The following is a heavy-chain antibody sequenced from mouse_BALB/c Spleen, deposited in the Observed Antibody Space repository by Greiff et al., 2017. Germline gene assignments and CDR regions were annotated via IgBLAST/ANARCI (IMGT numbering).Heavy chain of an antibody. CDR1: GFTFSSFG. CDR2: ISSGSSTI. Sequence: EVMLVESGGGLVQPGGSRKLSCAASGFTFSSFGMHWVRQAPEKGLEWVAYISSGSSTIYYADTVKGRFTISRDKPKNTLFLQMTSLRSEDTAMYYCARSGMVTYYFDYWGQGATLTVSS. J-gene: IGHJ2*01. V-gene: IGHV5-17*02. CDR3: ARSGMVTYYFDY. D-gene: IGHD2-13*01.